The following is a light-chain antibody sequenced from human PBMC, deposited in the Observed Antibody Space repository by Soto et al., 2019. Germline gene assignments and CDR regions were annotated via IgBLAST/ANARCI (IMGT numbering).Light chain of an antibody. CDR3: RVRPETIAVL. CDR2: ESY. J-gene: IGLJ2*01. Sequence: QSALAQPASVSGSPGRSITIYCTGTTSDIANSTYVSWYQFHTGKVPKLHIFESYSRPHGISNRFSASKSANTTSLTISSLRTEDEGDYYFRVRPETIAVLLGGGTKLPFL. CDR1: TSDIANSTY. V-gene: IGLV2-14*01.